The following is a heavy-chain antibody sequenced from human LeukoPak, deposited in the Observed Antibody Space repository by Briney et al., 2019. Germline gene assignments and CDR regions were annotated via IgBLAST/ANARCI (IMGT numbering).Heavy chain of an antibody. J-gene: IGHJ4*02. V-gene: IGHV4-34*01. CDR3: ARGDNYYDSSGYHS. Sequence: SETLSLTCAVYGGSFSGYYWSWIRQPPGKGLEWIGEINHSGSTNYNPSLKSRVTISVDTSKNQFSLKLSSVTAADTAVYCCARGDNYYDSSGYHSWGQGTLVTVSS. CDR2: INHSGST. CDR1: GGSFSGYY. D-gene: IGHD3-22*01.